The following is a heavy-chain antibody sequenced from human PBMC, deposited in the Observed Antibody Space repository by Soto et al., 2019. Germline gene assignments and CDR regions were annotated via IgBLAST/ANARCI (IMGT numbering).Heavy chain of an antibody. V-gene: IGHV3-7*01. CDR1: GFTFSTSW. CDR3: AKADFGVVTYYGMDV. D-gene: IGHD3-3*01. CDR2: MNPDGSWG. Sequence: PGGSLRLSCAAPGFTFSTSWMNWVRQAPGKGLEWVANMNPDGSWGRYVDSVKGRFTISRDNSKNTLYLQMNSLRAEDTAVYYCAKADFGVVTYYGMDVWGQGTTVIVSS. J-gene: IGHJ6*02.